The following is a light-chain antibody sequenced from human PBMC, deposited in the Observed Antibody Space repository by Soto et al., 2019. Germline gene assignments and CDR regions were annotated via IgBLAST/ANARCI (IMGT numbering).Light chain of an antibody. CDR1: QSVSSSY. Sequence: EIVLTQSPGTLSLSPGERATLSCRASQSVSSSYLAWYQQKPGQAPRLLIYGASSRATGIPDLFSGSASGTDFPLTISRLEPEDFAVYYCQQYSSSPGTFSQGTKVEIK. J-gene: IGKJ1*01. V-gene: IGKV3-20*01. CDR3: QQYSSSPGT. CDR2: GAS.